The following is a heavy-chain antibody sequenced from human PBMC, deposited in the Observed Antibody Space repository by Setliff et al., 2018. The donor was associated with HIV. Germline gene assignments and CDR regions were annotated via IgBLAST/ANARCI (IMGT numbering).Heavy chain of an antibody. CDR2: IYTSGST. V-gene: IGHV4-4*09. CDR3: ARHSGVASPNWFDP. Sequence: PSETLSLTCTVSGGSISTYYWSWIRQPPGKGLEWIGYIYTSGSTNFNPPLQSRVTISVDTSKNQFSLKLSSVTAADTAVYYCARHSGVASPNWFDPWGQGTLVTVSS. CDR1: GGSISTYY. J-gene: IGHJ5*02. D-gene: IGHD3-10*01.